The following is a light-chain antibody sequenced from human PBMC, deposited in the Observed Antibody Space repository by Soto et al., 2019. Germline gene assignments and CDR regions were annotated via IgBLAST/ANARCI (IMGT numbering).Light chain of an antibody. J-gene: IGKJ4*01. CDR3: QQYNNWPPST. V-gene: IGKV3-15*01. CDR2: GAS. CDR1: QSVSSN. Sequence: EIVMTQSPATLSLSPCERATLSCRASQSVSSNLAWYQQKPGQAPRLLIYGASTRATGIPARFSGSGSGTEFTLTISSLQSEDFAVYYCQQYNNWPPSTFGGGTKVDIK.